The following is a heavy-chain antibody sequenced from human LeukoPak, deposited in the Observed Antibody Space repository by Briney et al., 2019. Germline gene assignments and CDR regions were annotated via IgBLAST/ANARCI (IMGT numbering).Heavy chain of an antibody. CDR2: IYYSGST. J-gene: IGHJ6*04. CDR3: ARHRGRVPPGGGSLDV. D-gene: IGHD1-26*01. Sequence: PSETLSLTCTVSGGSISSSSYYWSWIRQPPGKGLEWIGSIYYSGSTYYNPSLKSRVTISVDTSKNQFSLKLSSVTAADTAVYYCARHRGRVPPGGGSLDVWGKGTTVTVSS. V-gene: IGHV4-39*01. CDR1: GGSISSSSYY.